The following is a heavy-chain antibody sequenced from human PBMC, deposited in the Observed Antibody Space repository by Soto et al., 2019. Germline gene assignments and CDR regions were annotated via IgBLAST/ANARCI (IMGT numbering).Heavy chain of an antibody. Sequence: QVQLVESGGGVVQPGRSLRLSCAASGFTFSTYGIHWVRQAPGKGLEWVSVIWYDGSYKFYADSVKGRFTISRDNSKNTLFLQMNSLRAEGTAVYYCARARYYDSSGYYSAFAYWGQGTLVTVSS. J-gene: IGHJ4*02. CDR2: IWYDGSYK. D-gene: IGHD3-22*01. CDR3: ARARYYDSSGYYSAFAY. CDR1: GFTFSTYG. V-gene: IGHV3-33*01.